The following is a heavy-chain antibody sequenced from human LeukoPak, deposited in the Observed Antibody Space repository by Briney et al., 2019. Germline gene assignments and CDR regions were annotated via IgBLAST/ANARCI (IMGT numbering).Heavy chain of an antibody. D-gene: IGHD3-16*01. J-gene: IGHJ6*03. CDR1: GFTFSDSY. V-gene: IGHV3-11*01. CDR3: AQGVPHTYYYYYYMDV. CDR2: ISTSSTTI. Sequence: GGSLRLSCAASGFTFSDSYMSWIRQAPGKGLEWVSYISTSSTTIHYADSVKGRFTISRDNAKNSLYLQMNSLRAEDTAVYYCAQGVPHTYYYYYYMDVWGKGTTVTVSS.